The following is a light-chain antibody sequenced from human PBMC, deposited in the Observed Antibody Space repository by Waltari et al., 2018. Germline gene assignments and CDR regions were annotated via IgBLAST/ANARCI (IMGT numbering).Light chain of an antibody. CDR3: QQYNSYSLLT. CDR2: KAS. V-gene: IGKV1-5*03. Sequence: DIQMTQSPSTLSASVGDRVTITCRASQCISNWLAWYQQKPGKAPKLLIYKASTLESGVPSRFSGSGSGTEFTLTISSLQPDDFATYYCQQYNSYSLLTFGGGTKVEIK. J-gene: IGKJ4*01. CDR1: QCISNW.